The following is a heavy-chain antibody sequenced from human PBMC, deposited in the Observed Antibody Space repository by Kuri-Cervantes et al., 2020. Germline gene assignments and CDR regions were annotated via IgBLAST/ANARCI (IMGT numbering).Heavy chain of an antibody. CDR1: GDSISRSSYH. CDR2: INHSGST. J-gene: IGHJ5*02. V-gene: IGHV4-39*07. CDR3: ARRPVYHYGSGSYRGWFDP. D-gene: IGHD3-10*01. Sequence: ESLKISCIASGDSISRSSYHWAWIRQPPGKGLEWIGEINHSGSTNYNPSLKSRVTISVDTSKNQFSLKLSSVTAADTAVYYCARRPVYHYGSGSYRGWFDPWGQGTLVTVSS.